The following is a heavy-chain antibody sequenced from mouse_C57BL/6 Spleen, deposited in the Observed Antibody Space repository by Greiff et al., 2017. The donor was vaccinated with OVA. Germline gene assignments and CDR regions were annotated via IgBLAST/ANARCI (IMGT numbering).Heavy chain of an antibody. V-gene: IGHV1-82*01. CDR2: IYPGDGDT. D-gene: IGHD2-12*01. CDR1: GYAFSSSW. CDR3: ARSKCYDDFDY. Sequence: VQLQQSGPELVKPGASVKISCKASGYAFSSSWMNWVKQRPGKGLEWIGRIYPGDGDTNYNGKFKGKATLTANKSSSTAYMQLSSLTSEDSAVYFCARSKCYDDFDYWGQGTTLTVSS. J-gene: IGHJ2*01.